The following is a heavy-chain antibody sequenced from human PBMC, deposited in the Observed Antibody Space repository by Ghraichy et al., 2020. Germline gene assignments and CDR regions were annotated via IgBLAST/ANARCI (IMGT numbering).Heavy chain of an antibody. D-gene: IGHD3-10*01. CDR3: TTDPYYGSYNYYGLDV. CDR2: IRSKADGGTT. V-gene: IGHV3-15*01. Sequence: GESLNISCAASGFTFSNAWMSWVRQAPGKGLEWVGRIRSKADGGTTDYAAPVRGRFTISRDDSKNTLYLQMNSLKTEDTAVYYCTTDPYYGSYNYYGLDVWGQGTTVTVSS. CDR1: GFTFSNAW. J-gene: IGHJ6*02.